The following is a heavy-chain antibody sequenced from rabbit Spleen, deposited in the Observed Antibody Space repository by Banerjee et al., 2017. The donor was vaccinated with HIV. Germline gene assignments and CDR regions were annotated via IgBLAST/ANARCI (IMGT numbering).Heavy chain of an antibody. CDR3: ARDTGSSFSSYGMDL. V-gene: IGHV1S45*01. Sequence: QEQLESSGGVLLHAEGPLTLTCTAAVFSFSSSDYCCFVRPAPGKGLEWISCIAGSSSGFTYSATWAKGRFTCSKTSSTTVTLQMTSLTVADTATYFCARDTGSSFSSYGMDLWGPGTLVTVS. D-gene: IGHD8-1*01. CDR1: VFSFSSSDY. J-gene: IGHJ6*01. CDR2: IAGSSSGFT.